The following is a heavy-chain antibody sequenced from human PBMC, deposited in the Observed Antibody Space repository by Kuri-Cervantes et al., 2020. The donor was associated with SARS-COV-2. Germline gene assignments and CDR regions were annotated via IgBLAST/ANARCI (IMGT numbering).Heavy chain of an antibody. CDR3: ATLIDY. CDR1: GFTFSSYA. Sequence: GGSLRLSCAASGFTFSSYAMHWVRQAPGKGLEWVAVVSYDGSNKYYADSVKGRFTISRDNSKNTLYLQMNSLRAEDTAVYYCATLIDYWGQGALVTVSS. J-gene: IGHJ4*02. CDR2: VSYDGSNK. V-gene: IGHV3-30-3*01.